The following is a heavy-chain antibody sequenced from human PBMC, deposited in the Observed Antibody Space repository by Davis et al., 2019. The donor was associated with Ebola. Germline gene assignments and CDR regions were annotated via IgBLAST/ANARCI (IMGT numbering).Heavy chain of an antibody. Sequence: ASVKVSCKASGYTFTGYYIHWVRQAPGQGLEWMGWINPNSGDTNYAQKFQGRVTLTRDTSTSTVHMDLSSLKSEDTAIYYCASGEFVDFWGQGTLVTVSS. CDR3: ASGEFVDF. J-gene: IGHJ4*02. CDR2: INPNSGDT. V-gene: IGHV1-2*02. CDR1: GYTFTGYY. D-gene: IGHD3-10*01.